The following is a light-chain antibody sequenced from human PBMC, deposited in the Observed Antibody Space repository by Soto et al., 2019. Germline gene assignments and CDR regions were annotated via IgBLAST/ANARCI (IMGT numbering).Light chain of an antibody. V-gene: IGLV2-8*01. CDR2: EVS. CDR1: SSDVGGYNY. Sequence: QSALTQPPSASGSPGQSVTISCTGTSSDVGGYNYVSWYQQHPGKAPKLMIYEVSKRPSGVPDRFSGSKSGNTASLTVSGHQAEDEADYYCSSYAGSNIWVFGGGTKVTVL. CDR3: SSYAGSNIWV. J-gene: IGLJ3*02.